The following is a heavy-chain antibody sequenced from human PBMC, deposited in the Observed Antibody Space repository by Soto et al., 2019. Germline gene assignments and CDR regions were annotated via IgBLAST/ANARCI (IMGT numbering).Heavy chain of an antibody. J-gene: IGHJ5*02. CDR2: ISAYNGNT. Sequence: ASVKVSCKASGYTFTSYGISWVRQAPGQGLEWMGWISAYNGNTNYAQKLQGRVTMTTDTSTSTAYMELRSLRSDDTAVYYCARDLYRGSSCPPVWFDPWGQGTLVTVSS. D-gene: IGHD6-13*01. CDR1: GYTFTSYG. CDR3: ARDLYRGSSCPPVWFDP. V-gene: IGHV1-18*01.